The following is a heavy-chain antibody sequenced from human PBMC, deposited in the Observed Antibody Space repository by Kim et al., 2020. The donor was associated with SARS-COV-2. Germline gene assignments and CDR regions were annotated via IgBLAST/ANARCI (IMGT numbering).Heavy chain of an antibody. CDR1: GFTFSSYA. CDR2: ISGSGGIT. J-gene: IGHJ4*02. D-gene: IGHD2-2*01. CDR3: AKGRVVVVVPAAVYYFDY. V-gene: IGHV3-23*01. Sequence: GGSLRLSCAASGFTFSSYAMSWVRQAPGKGLEWVAAISGSGGITYYADSVKGRFTISRDNSKNTLYLQMNSLRAEDTAVYYCAKGRVVVVVPAAVYYFDYWGQGTLVTVSS.